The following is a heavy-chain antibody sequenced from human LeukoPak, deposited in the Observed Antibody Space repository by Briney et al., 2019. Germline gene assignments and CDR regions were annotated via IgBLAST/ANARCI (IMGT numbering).Heavy chain of an antibody. V-gene: IGHV3-30-3*01. D-gene: IGHD3-10*01. Sequence: GGSLRLSCAASGFTFSSYAMHWVRQAPGKGLEWVAVISYDGSNKYYADSVKGRFTISRDNPKNTLYLQMNSLRAEDTAVYYCARDYGYGSGSYLTYWGQGTLVTVSS. CDR1: GFTFSSYA. CDR3: ARDYGYGSGSYLTY. CDR2: ISYDGSNK. J-gene: IGHJ4*02.